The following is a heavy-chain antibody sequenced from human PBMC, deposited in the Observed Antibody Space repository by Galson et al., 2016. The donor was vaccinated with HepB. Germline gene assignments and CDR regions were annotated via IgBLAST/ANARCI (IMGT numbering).Heavy chain of an antibody. J-gene: IGHJ4*02. CDR3: AKRHEYCPPVGCSVDY. V-gene: IGHV3-30*18. CDR1: GFIFRGYG. CDR2: DSLDGRRK. Sequence: SLRFSCAGSGFIFRGYGMHWVRQAPGKGLEWVAADSLDGRRKFYADSGRGRFTISRDNSNNMLFLQMDSLRPDDTAVYYCAKRHEYCPPVGCSVDYWGQGTLVSVSS. D-gene: IGHD2/OR15-2a*01.